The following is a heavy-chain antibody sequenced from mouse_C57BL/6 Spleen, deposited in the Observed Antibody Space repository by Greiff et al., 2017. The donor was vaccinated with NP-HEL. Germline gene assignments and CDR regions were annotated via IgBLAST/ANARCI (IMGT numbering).Heavy chain of an antibody. CDR3: AREAGKSRGMDY. D-gene: IGHD2-1*01. J-gene: IGHJ4*01. CDR1: GYSITSGYY. CDR2: ISYDGSN. Sequence: EVKLQESGPGLVKPSQSLSLTCSVTGYSITSGYYWNWIRQFPGNKLEWMGYISYDGSNNYNPSLKNRISITRDTSKNQFFLKLNSVTTEDTATYYCAREAGKSRGMDYWGQGTSVTVSS. V-gene: IGHV3-6*01.